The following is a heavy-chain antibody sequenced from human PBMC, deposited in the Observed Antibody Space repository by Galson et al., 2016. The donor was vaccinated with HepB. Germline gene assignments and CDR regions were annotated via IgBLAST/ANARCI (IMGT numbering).Heavy chain of an antibody. D-gene: IGHD3-9*01. CDR2: IKSKIDGETI. V-gene: IGHV3-15*01. CDR1: GFTFSNAW. Sequence: SLRLSCAASGFTFSNAWMSWVRQAPGRGLEWVGRIKSKIDGETIAYAAPVKGRFTISRDDSKNTLYLKMNSLKSEDTATYYCSGRYYDTLTGDWDFWAQGTLVTVSS. CDR3: SGRYYDTLTGDWDF. J-gene: IGHJ4*02.